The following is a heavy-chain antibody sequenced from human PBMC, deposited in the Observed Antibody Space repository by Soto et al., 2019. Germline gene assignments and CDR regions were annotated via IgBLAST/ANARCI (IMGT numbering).Heavy chain of an antibody. Sequence: QVQLVQSGAEVKKPGASVKVSCKASGYTFTSYDINWVRQATGQGLEWMGWMNPDSGSTGYVQKFQGRVTMTRDTSMSTAYLQLGSLTSEDTAVYYCTRSRGGTGFDFDYWGQGTPVTVS. CDR1: GYTFTSYD. V-gene: IGHV1-8*01. CDR2: MNPDSGST. D-gene: IGHD3-16*01. J-gene: IGHJ4*02. CDR3: TRSRGGTGFDFDY.